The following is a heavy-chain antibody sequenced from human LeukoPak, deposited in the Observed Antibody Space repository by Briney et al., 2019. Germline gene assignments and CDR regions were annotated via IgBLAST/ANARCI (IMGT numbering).Heavy chain of an antibody. V-gene: IGHV3-11*04. D-gene: IGHD1-26*01. Sequence: GGSLRLSCAASGFTFSDYYMSWIRQAPGKGLEWVSYISSSGSTIYYADSVKGRFTISRDNAKNSLYLQMNSLRAEDTAVYYCVRGKATDDYYYYCMDVWGKGTTVTVSS. CDR3: VRGKATDDYYYYCMDV. CDR1: GFTFSDYY. J-gene: IGHJ6*03. CDR2: ISSSGSTI.